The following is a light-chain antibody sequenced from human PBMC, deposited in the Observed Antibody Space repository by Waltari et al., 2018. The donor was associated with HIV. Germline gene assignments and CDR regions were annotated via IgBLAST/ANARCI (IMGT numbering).Light chain of an antibody. Sequence: QSVLTQPPSASGTPGQSATISCSGPSSNIGTNYVYWYQQFPGTAPKLLIYRNNKRPSGVPDRFSGSKSGTSASLAISGLRSDDEADYYCAAWDDTLTVVFGGGTKLTVL. CDR3: AAWDDTLTVV. CDR2: RNN. V-gene: IGLV1-47*01. J-gene: IGLJ2*01. CDR1: SSNIGTNY.